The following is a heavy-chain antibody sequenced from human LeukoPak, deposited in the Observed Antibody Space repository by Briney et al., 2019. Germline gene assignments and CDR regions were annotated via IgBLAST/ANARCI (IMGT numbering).Heavy chain of an antibody. V-gene: IGHV1-8*03. CDR2: MNPNSGNT. CDR3: ATLRSSGWRGYYYYMDV. D-gene: IGHD6-19*01. Sequence: GASVKVSCKASGYTFTSYDINWVRQATGQGLEWMGWMNPNSGNTGYAQKFQGRVTITRNTSISTAYMELSSLRSEDTAVYYCATLRSSGWRGYYYYMDVWGKGTTVTVSS. J-gene: IGHJ6*03. CDR1: GYTFTSYD.